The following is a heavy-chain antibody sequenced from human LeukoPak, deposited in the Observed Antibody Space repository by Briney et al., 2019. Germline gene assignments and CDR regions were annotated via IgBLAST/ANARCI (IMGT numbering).Heavy chain of an antibody. CDR2: INHSGST. V-gene: IGHV4-34*01. J-gene: IGHJ4*02. CDR1: GGSFSGYY. Sequence: SETLSLTCAVYGGSFSGYYWSWIRQPPGKGLGWIGEINHSGSTNYNPSLKSRVTISVDTSKNQFSLKLSFVTAADTAVYYCARGLSFYSSGWYGYWGQGTLVTVSS. CDR3: ARGLSFYSSGWYGY. D-gene: IGHD6-19*01.